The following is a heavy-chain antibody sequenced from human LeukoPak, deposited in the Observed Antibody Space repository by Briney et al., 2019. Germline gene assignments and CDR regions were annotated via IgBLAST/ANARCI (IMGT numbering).Heavy chain of an antibody. V-gene: IGHV1-69*05. Sequence: SVKVSCKASGGTFSSYAISWVRQAPGQGLEWMGRIIPIFGTANYAQKFQGRVTITTDESTSTAYMELSSLRSEETAVYYCARGPWELLYYFDYWGQGTLVTVSS. CDR1: GGTFSSYA. D-gene: IGHD1-26*01. CDR3: ARGPWELLYYFDY. CDR2: IIPIFGTA. J-gene: IGHJ4*02.